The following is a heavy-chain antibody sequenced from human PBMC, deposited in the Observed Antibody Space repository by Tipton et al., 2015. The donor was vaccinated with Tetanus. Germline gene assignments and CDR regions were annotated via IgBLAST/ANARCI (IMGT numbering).Heavy chain of an antibody. V-gene: IGHV4-34*01. CDR2: INHSGST. D-gene: IGHD3-9*01. J-gene: IGHJ6*02. CDR1: GGSFSGYY. CDR3: ARAGGSYFTQDYYGMDV. Sequence: TLSLTCAVYGGSFSGYYWSWIRQPPGKGLEWIGEINHSGSTNYNPSLKSRVTISVDTSKNQFSLKLSSVTAADTAVYYCARAGGSYFTQDYYGMDVWGQGTTVTVSS.